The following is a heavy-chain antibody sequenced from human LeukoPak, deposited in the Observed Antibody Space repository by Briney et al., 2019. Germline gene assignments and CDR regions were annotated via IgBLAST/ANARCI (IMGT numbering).Heavy chain of an antibody. CDR2: VYSSGNT. CDR1: GGSISSYY. J-gene: IGHJ4*02. CDR3: ARMFSGTFGGIDY. D-gene: IGHD1-26*01. Sequence: SETLSLTCTVSGGSISSYYWSWIRQPAGEGLEWIGRVYSSGNTNYNPSLKSRVTMSVDTSRNQFSLKLTSVTAADSAVYYCARMFSGTFGGIDYWGQGTLVTVSS. V-gene: IGHV4-4*07.